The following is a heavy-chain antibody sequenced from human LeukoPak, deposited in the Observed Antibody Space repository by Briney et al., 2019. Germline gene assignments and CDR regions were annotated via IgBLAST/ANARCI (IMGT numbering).Heavy chain of an antibody. CDR1: GGSFSGYY. J-gene: IGHJ4*02. Sequence: IPSETLSLTCAVYGGSFSGYYWSWIRQPPGKGLEWIGEINHSGSTNYNPSLKSRVTISVDTSKNQFSLKLSSVTAADTAVYYCATSPGGKQLARFDYWGQGALVTVSS. CDR3: ATSPGGKQLARFDY. D-gene: IGHD6-13*01. CDR2: INHSGST. V-gene: IGHV4-34*01.